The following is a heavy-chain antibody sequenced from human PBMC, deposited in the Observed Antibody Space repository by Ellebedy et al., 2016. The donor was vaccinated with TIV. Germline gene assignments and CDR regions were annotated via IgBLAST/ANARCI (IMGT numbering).Heavy chain of an antibody. J-gene: IGHJ4*02. CDR3: ARAPMDY. CDR2: ISYDGSNK. CDR1: GFTFNTYA. V-gene: IGHV3-30-3*01. Sequence: GESLKISCAASGFTFNTYAIHWVRQAPGKGLDWVALISYDGSNKYYAGSVKGLFSISRDNSKKTLYLQMNSLRVEDSAIYYCARAPMDYWGQGTLVTVSS.